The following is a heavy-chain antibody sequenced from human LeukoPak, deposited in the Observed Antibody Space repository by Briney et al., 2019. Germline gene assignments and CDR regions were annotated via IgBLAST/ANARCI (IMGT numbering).Heavy chain of an antibody. CDR2: INSDGSST. J-gene: IGHJ4*02. Sequence: GGSLRLSCAASGFTFSSYWMHWVRQAPGKGLVWVSRINSDGSSTSYADSVKGRFTISRDNAKNTLYLQMNSLRAEDTAVYYCARALAYCGGDCYWALDYWGQGTLVTVSS. CDR1: GFTFSSYW. V-gene: IGHV3-74*01. CDR3: ARALAYCGGDCYWALDY. D-gene: IGHD2-21*02.